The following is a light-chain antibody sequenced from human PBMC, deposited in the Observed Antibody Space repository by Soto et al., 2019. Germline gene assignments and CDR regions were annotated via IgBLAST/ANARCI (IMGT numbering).Light chain of an antibody. V-gene: IGLV1-51*01. J-gene: IGLJ2*01. CDR2: DDH. Sequence: QSVLTQPPSLSAAPGQKVTISCSGSTSNIRHNHVSWYQQVPGTAPKLLIFDDHRRPSGIPDRFSASKSGTSATLGITGLHTVDEAHYYCGSWDNSLTAVVFGGGTQLTVL. CDR1: TSNIRHNH. CDR3: GSWDNSLTAVV.